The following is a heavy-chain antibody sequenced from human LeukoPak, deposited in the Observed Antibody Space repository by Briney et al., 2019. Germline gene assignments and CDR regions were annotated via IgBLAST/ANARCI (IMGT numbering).Heavy chain of an antibody. CDR3: AKYKIDCSSTSCYGTYYYYSGMDV. D-gene: IGHD2-2*01. J-gene: IGHJ6*02. CDR1: GFTFSSYA. V-gene: IGHV3-23*01. Sequence: AGGSLRLSCAASGFTFSSYAMSWVRQAPGKGLEWVSAISGSGGSTYYADSVKGRFTISRDNSKNTLYLQMSSLSAEDTAVYYCAKYKIDCSSTSCYGTYYYYSGMDVWGQGTTVTVSS. CDR2: ISGSGGST.